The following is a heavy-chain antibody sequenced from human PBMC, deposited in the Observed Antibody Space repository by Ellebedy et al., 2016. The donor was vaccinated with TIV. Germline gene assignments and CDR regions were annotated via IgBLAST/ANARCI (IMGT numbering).Heavy chain of an antibody. CDR2: IYPADSDA. D-gene: IGHD4-23*01. V-gene: IGHV5-51*01. CDR3: AKTTVVNGNWYFDL. CDR1: GYNFATHW. Sequence: PGGSLRLSCKASGYNFATHWIGWVRQVPGKGLKWMGVIYPADSDARYSPSFQGQVAISADPSVSSAYLQWSSLRASATAMYFCAKTTVVNGNWYFDLWGRGTLVIVSS. J-gene: IGHJ2*01.